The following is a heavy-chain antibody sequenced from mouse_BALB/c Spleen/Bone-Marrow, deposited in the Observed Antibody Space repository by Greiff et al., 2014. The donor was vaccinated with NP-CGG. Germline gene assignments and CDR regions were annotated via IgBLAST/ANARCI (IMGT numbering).Heavy chain of an antibody. J-gene: IGHJ4*01. CDR3: AGAASLDY. CDR1: GYTFTDYY. V-gene: IGHV1-77*01. Sequence: VQVVESGAELARPGASVKLSCKASGYTFTDYYVSWVKQRTGQGLEWIGEIYPGSGNTYYNEKFKGKATLTADRSSSTAYMQLSSLTSEDSAVYFCAGAASLDYWGQGTSVTVSS. CDR2: IYPGSGNT.